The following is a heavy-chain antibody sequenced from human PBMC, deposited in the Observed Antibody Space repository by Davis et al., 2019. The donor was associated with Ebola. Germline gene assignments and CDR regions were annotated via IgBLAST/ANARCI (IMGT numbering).Heavy chain of an antibody. V-gene: IGHV4-61*01. Sequence: MPSETLSLTCTVSGGSISSSSYYWGWIRQPPGKGLEWIGYIYYSGSTNYNPSLKSRVTISVDTSKNQFSLKLSSVTAADTAVYYCAREAYYYDSSGYNKGAFDIWGQGTMVTVSS. J-gene: IGHJ3*02. D-gene: IGHD3-22*01. CDR1: GGSISSSSYY. CDR3: AREAYYYDSSGYNKGAFDI. CDR2: IYYSGST.